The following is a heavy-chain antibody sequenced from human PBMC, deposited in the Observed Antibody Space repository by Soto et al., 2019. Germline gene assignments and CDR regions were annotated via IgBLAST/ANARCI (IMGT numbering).Heavy chain of an antibody. CDR3: ARLPIVVVPAANTYYYYYYGMDV. CDR1: GYSFTSYW. J-gene: IGHJ6*02. CDR2: IYPGDSDT. D-gene: IGHD2-2*01. Sequence: LGESLKISCKGSGYSFTSYWIGWVRQMPGKVLEWMGIIYPGDSDTRYSPSFQGQVTISADKSISTAYLQWSSLKASDTAMYYCARLPIVVVPAANTYYYYYYGMDVWGQGXTVTVYS. V-gene: IGHV5-51*01.